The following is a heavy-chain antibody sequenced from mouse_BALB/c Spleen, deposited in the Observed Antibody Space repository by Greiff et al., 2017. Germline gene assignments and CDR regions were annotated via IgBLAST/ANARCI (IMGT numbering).Heavy chain of an antibody. CDR2: IWSGGST. D-gene: IGHD2-14*01. J-gene: IGHJ4*01. CDR1: GFSLTSYG. Sequence: VMLVESGPGLVQPSQSLSITCTVSGFSLTSYGVHWVRQSPGKGLEWLGVIWSGGSTDYNAAFISRLSISKDNSKSQVFFKMNSLQANDTAIYYCARKGGYRYGYAMDYWGQGTSVTVSS. V-gene: IGHV2-2*02. CDR3: ARKGGYRYGYAMDY.